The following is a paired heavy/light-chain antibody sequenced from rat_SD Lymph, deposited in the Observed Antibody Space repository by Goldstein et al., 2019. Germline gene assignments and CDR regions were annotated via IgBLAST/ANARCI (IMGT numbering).Heavy chain of an antibody. CDR2: ISSSSGT. Sequence: VQLVESGGGLVQPGKSLKLSCSASGFTFSSYGMHWIRQAPGKGLDWVAYISSSSGTVYADAVKGRFTISRDNAKNTLYLQLNSLKSEDTAIYYCARKGLTGSWGGFAYWGQGTLVTVSS. CDR3: ARKGLTGSWGGFAY. J-gene: IGHJ3*01. D-gene: IGHD5-1*01. CDR1: GFTFSSYG. V-gene: IGHV5-62*01.
Light chain of an antibody. CDR1: SSVSN. V-gene: IGKV4S4*01. Sequence: EIVLTQSPTTTAASPGEKVTITCLASSSVSNMYWYQQKSGASPKLLIYSTSSLASGVPDRFSGSGSGTSYSLTINTMEAEDAATYYCQQWSSNPRTFGSGTKLEIK. CDR2: STS. CDR3: QQWSSNPRT. J-gene: IGKJ5*01.